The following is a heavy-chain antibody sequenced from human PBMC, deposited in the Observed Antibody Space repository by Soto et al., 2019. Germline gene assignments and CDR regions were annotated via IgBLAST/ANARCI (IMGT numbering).Heavy chain of an antibody. CDR3: VSWVSAHFDY. CDR1: GFTFSNAW. V-gene: IGHV3-15*05. Sequence: PGGSLRLSCAASGFTFSNAWMSWVRQAPGKGLEWVGRIKSKTDGGTTDYAAPVEGRFTISRDDSKNTLYLQMNSLRADDTATYFCVSWVSAHFDYWGHGTPVTVSS. D-gene: IGHD2-8*01. CDR2: IKSKTDGGTT. J-gene: IGHJ4*01.